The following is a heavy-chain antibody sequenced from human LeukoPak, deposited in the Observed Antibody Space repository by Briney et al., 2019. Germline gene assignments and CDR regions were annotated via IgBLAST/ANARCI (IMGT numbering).Heavy chain of an antibody. D-gene: IGHD6-19*01. CDR3: ARGSSGWYVDY. V-gene: IGHV3-74*01. J-gene: IGHJ4*02. CDR1: GFTFSDHW. CDR2: IYNDGGRT. Sequence: GGSLRLSCAASGFTFSDHWMHWVRQAPGKGLEWLSRIYNDGGRTSYADSVKGRFTISRDNGKNTLFLQLNSLRAEDTAVYYCARGSSGWYVDYWGQGTLVTVSS.